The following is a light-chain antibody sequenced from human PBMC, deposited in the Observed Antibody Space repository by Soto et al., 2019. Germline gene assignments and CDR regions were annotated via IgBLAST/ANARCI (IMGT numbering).Light chain of an antibody. J-gene: IGLJ2*01. V-gene: IGLV3-25*03. CDR1: ALPKQY. Sequence: SYELTQPPSVSVSPGQTARLTFSGDALPKQYAYWYQQKPGQAPVLVIYKDSERPSGIPERFSGSSSGTTVTLTISGVQAEDEADYYCQSADSRGVVFGGGTKLTVL. CDR3: QSADSRGVV. CDR2: KDS.